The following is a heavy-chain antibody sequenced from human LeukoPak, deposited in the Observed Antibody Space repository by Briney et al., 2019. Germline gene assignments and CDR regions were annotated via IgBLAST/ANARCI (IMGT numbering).Heavy chain of an antibody. Sequence: SETLSLTCAVSGVSFGAYSWSWIRQPPGKGLEWIGEINHSGGTNYNPSLKTRITISVDTSKDQFSLNLSSVTAADTAVYYCARSDFWSGYYSHDFDYWGQGTLVTVSS. CDR1: GVSFGAYS. CDR3: ARSDFWSGYYSHDFDY. D-gene: IGHD3-3*01. J-gene: IGHJ4*02. CDR2: INHSGGT. V-gene: IGHV4-34*01.